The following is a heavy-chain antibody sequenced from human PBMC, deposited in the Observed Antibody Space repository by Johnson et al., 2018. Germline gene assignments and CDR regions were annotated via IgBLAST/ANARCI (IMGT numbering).Heavy chain of an antibody. V-gene: IGHV3-30*18. Sequence: QVQLVQSGGGVVQPGRSLRRSCAASGFTFSNYGMHCVRQAPGQGLEWVAVISNDGSNKYYADSVKGRFPVSRDTAKKTLYLTMNSLRAEDTAVYYCAKYRVGLGYLFDSWGRGTLVTVSS. D-gene: IGHD4-17*01. CDR2: ISNDGSNK. J-gene: IGHJ4*02. CDR1: GFTFSNYG. CDR3: AKYRVGLGYLFDS.